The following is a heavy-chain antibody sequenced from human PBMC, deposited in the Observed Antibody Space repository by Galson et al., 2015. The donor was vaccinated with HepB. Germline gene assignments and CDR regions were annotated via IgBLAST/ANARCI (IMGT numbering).Heavy chain of an antibody. D-gene: IGHD2-8*02. J-gene: IGHJ4*02. CDR1: GFTFTNYG. V-gene: IGHV3-33*01. CDR2: IWYDGSNK. CDR3: ARLDSWWSFDS. Sequence: SLRLSCAASGFTFTNYGMNWVRQAPGKGLEWVAVIWYDGSNKNYADSVKGRFTISRDSSKNTLDLQMNSLRAEDTAVYFCARLDSWWSFDSWGQGTLVTVSS.